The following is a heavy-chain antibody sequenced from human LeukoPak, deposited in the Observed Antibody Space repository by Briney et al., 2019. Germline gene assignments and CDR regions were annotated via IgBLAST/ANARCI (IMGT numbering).Heavy chain of an antibody. J-gene: IGHJ4*02. CDR1: GYTFTGYY. D-gene: IGHD3-10*01. CDR2: INPNSGGT. Sequence: ASVKVSCKASGYTFTGYYMHWVRQAPGQGLEWMGWINPNSGGTNYAQKFQGWVTMTRDTSISTAYMELSRLRSDDTAVYYCASSVWFGELSPPFDYWGQGTLVTVSS. V-gene: IGHV1-2*04. CDR3: ASSVWFGELSPPFDY.